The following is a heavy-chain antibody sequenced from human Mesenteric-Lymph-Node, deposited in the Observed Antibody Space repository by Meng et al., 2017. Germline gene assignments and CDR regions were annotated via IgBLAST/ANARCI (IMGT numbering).Heavy chain of an antibody. CDR1: GFTFSSYD. CDR3: ARDLKRRATVTTDYYYYYGMDV. CDR2: IGTAGDT. V-gene: IGHV3-13*01. D-gene: IGHD4-17*01. J-gene: IGHJ6*02. Sequence: GESLKISCAASGFTFSSYDMHWVRQATGKGLEWVSAIGTAGDTYYPGSVKGRFTISRENAKNSLYLQMNSLRAGDTAVYYCARDLKRRATVTTDYYYYYGMDVWGQGTTVTVSS.